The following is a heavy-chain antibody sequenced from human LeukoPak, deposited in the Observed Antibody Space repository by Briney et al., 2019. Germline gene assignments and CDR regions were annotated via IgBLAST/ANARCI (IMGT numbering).Heavy chain of an antibody. D-gene: IGHD2-2*01. Sequence: SETLSLTCTVSAGSISTYYWNWIRQPAGKGLEWIGRIYSTGSTNYNPSLKSRVTMSLDTSKNQFSLKLSSVTAADTAVYYCARNDCSSSSNCYPDFDYWGQGSLVTVSS. CDR3: ARNDCSSSSNCYPDFDY. V-gene: IGHV4-4*07. CDR1: AGSISTYY. J-gene: IGHJ4*02. CDR2: IYSTGST.